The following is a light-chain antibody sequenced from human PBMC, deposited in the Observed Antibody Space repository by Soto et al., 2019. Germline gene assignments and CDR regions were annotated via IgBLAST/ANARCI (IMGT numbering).Light chain of an antibody. J-gene: IGLJ2*01. CDR3: AAWDDSLRGLE. CDR2: NNS. CDR1: SSNIGSNT. Sequence: QSVLTQPPSASGTPGQMVTISCSGSSSNIGSNTVNWYQQLPGMAPKLLIYNNSQRPSGVPDRFSGSKSGTSASLAISGLQSEDEADYDCAAWDDSLRGLEFGGGTKLTVL. V-gene: IGLV1-44*01.